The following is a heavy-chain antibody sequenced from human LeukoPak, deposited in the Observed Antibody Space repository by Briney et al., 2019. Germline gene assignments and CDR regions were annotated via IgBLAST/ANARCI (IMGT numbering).Heavy chain of an antibody. CDR3: ARAFRYCSSTSCYLDP. CDR2: ISTSSYT. Sequence: GGSLRLSCAASGFTFSDYYMSWIRQAPGKRLEWVSYISTSSYTNYADSVKGRFTISRDNAKNSLYLQMNSLRAEDTAVYYCARAFRYCSSTSCYLDPWGQGTLVTVSS. V-gene: IGHV3-11*06. D-gene: IGHD2-2*01. J-gene: IGHJ5*02. CDR1: GFTFSDYY.